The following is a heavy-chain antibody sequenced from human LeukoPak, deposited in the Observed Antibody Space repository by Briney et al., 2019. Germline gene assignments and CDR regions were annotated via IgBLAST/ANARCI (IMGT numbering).Heavy chain of an antibody. CDR2: INHSGST. J-gene: IGHJ6*03. CDR1: GGSFSGYY. V-gene: IGHV4-34*01. CDR3: ARHHPTYYDILTGRRGHYYYYMDV. Sequence: PSETLSLTCAVYGGSFSGYYWSWIRQPPGKGLEWIGEINHSGSTNYNPSLKSRVTISVDTSKNQFSLKLSSVTAADTAVYYCARHHPTYYDILTGRRGHYYYYMDVWGKGTTVTISS. D-gene: IGHD3-9*01.